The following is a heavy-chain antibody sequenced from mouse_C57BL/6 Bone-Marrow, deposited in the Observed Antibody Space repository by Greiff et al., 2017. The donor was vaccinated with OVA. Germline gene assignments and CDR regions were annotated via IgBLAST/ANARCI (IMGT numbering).Heavy chain of an antibody. CDR1: GFTFSSYC. J-gene: IGHJ4*01. D-gene: IGHD4-1*01. CDR2: ISSGGSYP. Sequence: EVKLVESGGDLVMPGGSLKLSCAASGFTFSSYCMSWVRQTPDKRLEWVATISSGGSYPYSPDSVKGRFTISRDNAKNTLYLQMSSLKSEDTAMYYCARHLNWVAMDYWGQGTSVTVSS. V-gene: IGHV5-6*01. CDR3: ARHLNWVAMDY.